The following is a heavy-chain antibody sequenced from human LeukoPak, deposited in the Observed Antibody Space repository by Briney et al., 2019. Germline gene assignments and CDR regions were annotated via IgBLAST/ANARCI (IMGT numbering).Heavy chain of an antibody. CDR1: GGTFSSYA. CDR2: IIPIFGTA. D-gene: IGHD6-19*01. Sequence: ASVKVSCKASGGTFSSYAISWVRQAPGQGLEWMGGIIPIFGTANYAQKFQGRVTITADESTSTAYMELSSLRSEDTAVYYCASVRGVIAVAGNGFDYWGQGTLVTVSS. CDR3: ASVRGVIAVAGNGFDY. J-gene: IGHJ4*02. V-gene: IGHV1-69*13.